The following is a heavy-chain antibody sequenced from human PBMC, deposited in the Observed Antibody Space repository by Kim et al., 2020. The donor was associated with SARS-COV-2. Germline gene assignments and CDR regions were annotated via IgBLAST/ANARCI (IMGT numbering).Heavy chain of an antibody. J-gene: IGHJ5*02. Sequence: VKVSCKASGGTFSSYTISWVRQAPGQGLEWMGRIIPILGIANYAQKFQGRVTITADKSTSTAYMELSSLRSEDTAVYYCARDREDYYGSGRPMGWFDPWGQGTLVTVSS. CDR1: GGTFSSYT. CDR2: IIPILGIA. V-gene: IGHV1-69*04. D-gene: IGHD3-10*01. CDR3: ARDREDYYGSGRPMGWFDP.